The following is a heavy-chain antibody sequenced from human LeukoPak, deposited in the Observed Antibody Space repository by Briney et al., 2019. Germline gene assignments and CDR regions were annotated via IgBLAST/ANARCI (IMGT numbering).Heavy chain of an antibody. J-gene: IGHJ6*02. V-gene: IGHV4-34*01. D-gene: IGHD3-3*01. CDR1: GGSFSGYY. Sequence: SETLSLTCAVYGGSFSGYYWSWIRQPPGKGLEWIGEINHSGSTNYNPPLKSRVTISVDTSKNQFSLKLSSVTAADTAVYYCARALNYDFWSGYSIDYYYGMDVWGQGTTVTVSS. CDR2: INHSGST. CDR3: ARALNYDFWSGYSIDYYYGMDV.